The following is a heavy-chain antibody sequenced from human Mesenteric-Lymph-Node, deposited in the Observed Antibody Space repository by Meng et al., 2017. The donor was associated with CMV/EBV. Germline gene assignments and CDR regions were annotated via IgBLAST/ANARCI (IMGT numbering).Heavy chain of an antibody. J-gene: IGHJ4*02. V-gene: IGHV4-39*01. CDR3: APYYYGSGTYYYFDY. Sequence: SGDSISRSTYYWGWIRQPPGKGLEWIGSIFYTGSTYYNPSLTSRVTISVDTSKNQFSLKLSSVTAADTAVYYCAPYYYGSGTYYYFDYWGQGTLVT. CDR1: GDSISRSTYY. D-gene: IGHD3-10*01. CDR2: IFYTGST.